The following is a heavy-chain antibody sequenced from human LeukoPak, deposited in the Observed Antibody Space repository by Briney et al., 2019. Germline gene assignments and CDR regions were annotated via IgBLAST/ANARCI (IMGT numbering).Heavy chain of an antibody. D-gene: IGHD2-2*01. CDR3: ARTHQLLFVNWFDP. CDR1: GGSISSYY. CDR2: ISYSGST. Sequence: ASETLSLTCTVSGGSISSYYWSWIRQPPGKGLEWIGYISYSGSTNYNPSLKSRVTISVDTSKNQFSLKLSSVTAADTAVYYCARTHQLLFVNWFDPWGQGTLVTVSS. J-gene: IGHJ5*02. V-gene: IGHV4-59*01.